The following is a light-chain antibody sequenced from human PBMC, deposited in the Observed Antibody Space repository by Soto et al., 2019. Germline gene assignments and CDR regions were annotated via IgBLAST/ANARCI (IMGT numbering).Light chain of an antibody. CDR3: SSFTSKSTLI. CDR2: EVI. Sequence: QSALTQPPSASGSPGQSVTISCAGTSSDVGGYNLVSWYQQHPGKAPKLMIYEVIKRPSGVPDRFSGSKSGNTASLTVSGLHAEDEADYYCSSFTSKSTLIFGGGTQLTVL. V-gene: IGLV2-8*01. J-gene: IGLJ2*01. CDR1: SSDVGGYNL.